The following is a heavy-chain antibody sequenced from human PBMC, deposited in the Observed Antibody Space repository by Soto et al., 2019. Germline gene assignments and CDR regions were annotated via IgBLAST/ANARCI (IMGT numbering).Heavy chain of an antibody. D-gene: IGHD4-17*01. CDR1: GGTFSSYA. CDR2: IIPIFGTA. V-gene: IGHV1-69*12. Sequence: QVQLVQSGAEVKKPGSSVKVSCKASGGTFSSYAISWVRQAPGQGLEWMGGIIPIFGTANYAQKFQGRVTITADESTSTAYMELSSLRSEDTAVYYCARVLAYGEYPFHPFDYWGQGTLVTVSS. J-gene: IGHJ4*02. CDR3: ARVLAYGEYPFHPFDY.